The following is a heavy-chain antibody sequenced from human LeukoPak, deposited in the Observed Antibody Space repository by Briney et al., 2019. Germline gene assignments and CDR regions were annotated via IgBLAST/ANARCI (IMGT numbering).Heavy chain of an antibody. Sequence: SETLSLTCTVSGGSISSSHYYWGWIRQPPGKGLEWIGTIYYSGTTYYNPSLESRVTMSEDTSKNQFSLTLRSVTATDTAVYYCARQISDYYYYYIHVWGKGTTVTASS. CDR2: IYYSGTT. D-gene: IGHD3-3*01. CDR3: ARQISDYYYYYIHV. J-gene: IGHJ6*03. V-gene: IGHV4-39*01. CDR1: GGSISSSHYY.